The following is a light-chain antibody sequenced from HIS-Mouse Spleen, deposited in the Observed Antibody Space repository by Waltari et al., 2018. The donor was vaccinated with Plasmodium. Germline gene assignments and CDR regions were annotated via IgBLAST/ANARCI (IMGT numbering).Light chain of an antibody. V-gene: IGLV2-23*01. CDR1: SSDVGSYNL. CDR3: CSYAGSSTLV. J-gene: IGLJ2*01. Sequence: QSALTQPASVSGSPGQSITISCTGTSSDVGSYNLVSWYQQHPGQAPKRMIYEGSKRPEGVSNRVSGSKSGNTASLTISGLQAEDEADYYCCSYAGSSTLVFGGGTKLTVL. CDR2: EGS.